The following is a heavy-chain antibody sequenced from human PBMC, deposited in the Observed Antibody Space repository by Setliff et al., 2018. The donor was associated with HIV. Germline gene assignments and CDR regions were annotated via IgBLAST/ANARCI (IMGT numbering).Heavy chain of an antibody. V-gene: IGHV4-39*01. CDR3: ARLEQLINWFDP. J-gene: IGHJ5*02. CDR1: GGSFTDSDYY. D-gene: IGHD1-1*01. Sequence: SETLSLTCTVSGGSFTDSDYYWAWVRQAPGKGLEWIGSIYHSGPTYYNPSLKGRITMSVDTSRNQFSLRLTYVTATDTAVYFCARLEQLINWFDPWGQGTLVTVS. CDR2: IYHSGPT.